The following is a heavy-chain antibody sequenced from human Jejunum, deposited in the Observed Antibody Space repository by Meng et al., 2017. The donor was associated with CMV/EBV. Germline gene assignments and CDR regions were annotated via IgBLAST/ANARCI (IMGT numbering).Heavy chain of an antibody. D-gene: IGHD2-15*01. CDR3: AKATDIVVVVAAYGLDV. CDR2: IKEEGTEK. Sequence: FSIYGMSWVRQGPGKGLEWVANIKEEGTEKEYVDSVKGRFSISRDNAKNSLYLQMNGLRAEDTAKYYCAKATDIVVVVAAYGLDVWGQGTTVTVSS. V-gene: IGHV3-7*03. CDR1: FSIYG. J-gene: IGHJ6*02.